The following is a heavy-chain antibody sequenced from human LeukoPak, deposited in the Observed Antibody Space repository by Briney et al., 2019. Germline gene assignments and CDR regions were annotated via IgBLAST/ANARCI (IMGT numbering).Heavy chain of an antibody. CDR3: ARERTSCTNGVCRTPRWFDP. D-gene: IGHD2-8*01. V-gene: IGHV4-4*07. CDR1: GGSISTCY. J-gene: IGHJ5*02. Sequence: SETLSLTCTVSGGSISTCYWTWIRQPAGKGLEWIGHIYISGTTNYSPSLKSRVTMSVDTSKNQFSLKLSSVTAADTAVYYCARERTSCTNGVCRTPRWFDPWGQGILVTVSS. CDR2: IYISGTT.